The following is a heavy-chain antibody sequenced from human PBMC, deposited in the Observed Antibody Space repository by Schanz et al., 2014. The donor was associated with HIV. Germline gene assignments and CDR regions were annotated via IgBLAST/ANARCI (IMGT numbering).Heavy chain of an antibody. CDR1: GFTFSSYS. J-gene: IGHJ4*02. CDR3: AREPSTYFYDTSGSGVDY. Sequence: SGGGLVKPGGSLRLSCAASGFTFSSYSMNWVRQAPGKGLEWVSSISSSGSYIYYADSLKGRFTISRDNAKNSLYLQMNSLRAEDTAVYYCAREPSTYFYDTSGSGVDYWGQGTLVTVSS. V-gene: IGHV3-21*01. D-gene: IGHD3-22*01. CDR2: ISSSGSYI.